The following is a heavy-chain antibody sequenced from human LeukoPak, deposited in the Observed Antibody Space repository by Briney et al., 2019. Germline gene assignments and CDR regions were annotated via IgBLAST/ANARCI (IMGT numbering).Heavy chain of an antibody. CDR3: ARDSHWGVPCDY. D-gene: IGHD7-27*01. CDR1: GGSISSYY. J-gene: IGHJ4*02. V-gene: IGHV4-4*07. Sequence: SETLSLTCTVSGGSISSYYWSWIRQPAGKGLEWIGRIYTSGSTNYNPSLKSRVTMSVDTSKNQFSLKLSSVTAADTAVYFCARDSHWGVPCDYWGQGTLVTVSS. CDR2: IYTSGST.